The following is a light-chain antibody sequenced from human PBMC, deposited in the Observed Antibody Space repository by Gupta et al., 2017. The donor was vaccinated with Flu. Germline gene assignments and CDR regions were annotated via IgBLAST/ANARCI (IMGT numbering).Light chain of an antibody. CDR2: WAS. CDR1: QSFLYSSNNKNY. Sequence: DIVITQSPDSLSVSLGESATINCKSSQSFLYSSNNKNYLAWYQQKPGQPPNLLIYWASSRESEVPDRFSGSGSGTDFTLTISGQQAEDVAVYYCQQEDNIPITFGGGTKVDSK. CDR3: QQEDNIPIT. V-gene: IGKV4-1*01. J-gene: IGKJ4*01.